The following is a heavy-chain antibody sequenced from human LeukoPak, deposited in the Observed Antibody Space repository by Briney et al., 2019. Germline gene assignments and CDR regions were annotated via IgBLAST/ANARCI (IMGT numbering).Heavy chain of an antibody. CDR2: IKQDGSEK. V-gene: IGHV3-7*01. Sequence: GGSLGLSCAASGFTFSSYWMSWVRQAPGKGLEWVANIKQDGSEKYYVDSVKGRFTISRDNAKNSLYLQMNSLRAEDTAVYYCARTGFEGGYLYYYYYYYMDVWGKGTTVTVFS. CDR3: ARTGFEGGYLYYYYYYYMDV. J-gene: IGHJ6*03. D-gene: IGHD5-18*01. CDR1: GFTFSSYW.